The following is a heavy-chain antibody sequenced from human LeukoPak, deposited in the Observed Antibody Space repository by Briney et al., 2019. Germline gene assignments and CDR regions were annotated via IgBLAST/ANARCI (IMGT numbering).Heavy chain of an antibody. V-gene: IGHV3-21*01. D-gene: IGHD4-11*01. Sequence: PGGSLRLSCAASGFTFSSYSISWVRQAPGKGLEWVSSISSSSSYIYYADSVKGRFTISRDNAKNSLYLQMNSLRAEDTAVYYCARERVTQPIKAFDYWGQGTLVTVSS. CDR3: ARERVTQPIKAFDY. CDR1: GFTFSSYS. CDR2: ISSSSSYI. J-gene: IGHJ4*02.